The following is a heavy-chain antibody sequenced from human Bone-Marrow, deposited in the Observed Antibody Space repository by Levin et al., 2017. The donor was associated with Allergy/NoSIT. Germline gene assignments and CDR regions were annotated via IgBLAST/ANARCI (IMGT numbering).Heavy chain of an antibody. J-gene: IGHJ3*02. Sequence: SQTLSLTCTVSGGSIRSYYWSWIRQPPGKGLEWIGYIYYSGSSNYNPSLKSRVTISVDTSKNQFSLKLSSVTAADTAVYYCARYWKKAVAGADAFDIWGQGTMVTVSS. CDR3: ARYWKKAVAGADAFDI. V-gene: IGHV4-59*01. CDR2: IYYSGSS. CDR1: GGSIRSYY. D-gene: IGHD6-19*01.